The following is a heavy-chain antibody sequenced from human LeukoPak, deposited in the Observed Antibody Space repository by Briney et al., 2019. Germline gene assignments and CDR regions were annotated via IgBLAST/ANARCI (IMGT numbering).Heavy chain of an antibody. D-gene: IGHD4-17*01. CDR1: GGSFSGYY. J-gene: IGHJ3*02. V-gene: IGHV4-31*11. Sequence: PSETLSLTCAVYGGSFSGYYWSWIRQHPGKGLEWIGYIYYSGSTYYNPSLKSRVTISVDTSKNQFSLKLSSVTAADTAVYYCARVLRSFDSDAFDIWGQGTMVTVSS. CDR3: ARVLRSFDSDAFDI. CDR2: IYYSGST.